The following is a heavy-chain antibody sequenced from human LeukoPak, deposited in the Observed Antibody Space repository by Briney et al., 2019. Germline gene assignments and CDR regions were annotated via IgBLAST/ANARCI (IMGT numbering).Heavy chain of an antibody. V-gene: IGHV3-23*01. D-gene: IGHD6-6*01. Sequence: GGSLRLSCVASGITFSTYAMSWVRQAPGKGLEWVSVISSSGSSTYYADSVKGRFTISRDNLKNTLYLQMNSLRAEDTAVYYCARGPNSNWSGLDFWGQGTLLTVSS. J-gene: IGHJ4*02. CDR1: GITFSTYA. CDR3: ARGPNSNWSGLDF. CDR2: ISSSGSST.